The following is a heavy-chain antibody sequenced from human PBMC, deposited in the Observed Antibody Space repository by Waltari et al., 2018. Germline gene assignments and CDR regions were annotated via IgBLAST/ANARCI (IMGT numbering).Heavy chain of an antibody. D-gene: IGHD3-16*01. CDR2: IYHSGST. CDR1: GYSISSGYY. J-gene: IGHJ4*02. CDR3: ARHVYTTLDY. Sequence: QVQLQESGPGLVKPSETLSLTCAVSGYSISSGYYWGWIRQPPGKGREWIGNIYHSGSTDYNPTLKMRVTISVDPSKNQFSLKLSSVTAADTAVYDCARHVYTTLDYWGQGTLVTVSS. V-gene: IGHV4-38-2*01.